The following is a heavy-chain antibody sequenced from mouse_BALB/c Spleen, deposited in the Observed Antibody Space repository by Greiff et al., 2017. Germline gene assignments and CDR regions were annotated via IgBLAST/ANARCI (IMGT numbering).Heavy chain of an antibody. CDR1: GFTFSDYY. D-gene: IGHD2-4*01. V-gene: IGHV5-4*02. CDR2: ISDGGSYT. CDR3: ARDMITTGGVFDY. J-gene: IGHJ2*01. Sequence: EVKLVESGGGLVKPGGSLKLSCAASGFTFSDYYMYWVRQTPEKRLEWVATISDGGSYTYYPDSVKGRFTISRDNAKNNLYLQMSSLKSEDTAMYYCARDMITTGGVFDYWGQGTTLTVSS.